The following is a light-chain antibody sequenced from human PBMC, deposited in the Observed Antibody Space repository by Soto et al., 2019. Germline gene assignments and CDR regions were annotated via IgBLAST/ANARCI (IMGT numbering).Light chain of an antibody. CDR1: QSISSW. Sequence: LSLSVGDTVTITCRASQSISSWLAWYQQKPGKAPKLLIYDASSLESGVPSRFSGIGSGTEFTLTISSLQPDDFATYYCQQYDIYAWTFGQGTKVDI. CDR3: QQYDIYAWT. CDR2: DAS. J-gene: IGKJ1*01. V-gene: IGKV1-5*01.